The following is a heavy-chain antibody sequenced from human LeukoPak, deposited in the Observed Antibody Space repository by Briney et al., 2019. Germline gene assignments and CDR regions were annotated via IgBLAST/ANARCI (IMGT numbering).Heavy chain of an antibody. CDR1: GDSISTNSAA. J-gene: IGHJ4*02. D-gene: IGHD5-12*01. CDR2: TYYRSKWYN. Sequence: SQTLSLTCVISGDSISTNSAAWNWIRQSPARGLEWLGMTYYRSKWYNDYAVSVQNRISFSIDTSKNQFSLQLNSMTPEDTAVYFCAREPGGAEYSGYDPFDYWGQGILVTVSS. V-gene: IGHV6-1*01. CDR3: AREPGGAEYSGYDPFDY.